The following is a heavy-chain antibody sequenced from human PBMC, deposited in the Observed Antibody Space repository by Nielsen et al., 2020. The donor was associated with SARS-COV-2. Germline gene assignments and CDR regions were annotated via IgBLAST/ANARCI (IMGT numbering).Heavy chain of an antibody. J-gene: IGHJ6*02. V-gene: IGHV4-59*01. CDR2: IYYSGST. D-gene: IGHD2-8*01. Sequence: SETLSLTCTVSGGSISSYYWSWIRQPPGKGLEWIGYIYYSGSTNYNPSLKSRVTISVDTSKNQFSLKLSSVTAADTAVYYCARDDGVFARGYGMDVWGQGTTVTVSS. CDR1: GGSISSYY. CDR3: ARDDGVFARGYGMDV.